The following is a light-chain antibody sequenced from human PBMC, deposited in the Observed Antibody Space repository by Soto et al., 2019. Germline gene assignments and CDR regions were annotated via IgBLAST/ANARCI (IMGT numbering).Light chain of an antibody. Sequence: EIVLTQSPGTLSLSPGERATLSCRASQCVSSSYLSWYQQKPGQAPRLLIYGASSRATGIPDRFSGSGSGTDFYLTISRLESEDFAVYYCQQYGRSPRYTFGQGTKLEIK. J-gene: IGKJ2*01. CDR3: QQYGRSPRYT. CDR1: QCVSSSY. V-gene: IGKV3-20*01. CDR2: GAS.